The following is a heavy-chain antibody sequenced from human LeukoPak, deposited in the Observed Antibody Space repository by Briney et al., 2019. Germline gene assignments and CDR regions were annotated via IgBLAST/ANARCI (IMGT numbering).Heavy chain of an antibody. V-gene: IGHV4-59*12. J-gene: IGHJ4*02. CDR2: IYYSGST. D-gene: IGHD4-23*01. Sequence: SETLSLTCTVSGGSISSYYWSWIRQPPGKGLEWIGYIYYSGSTNYNPSLKSRVTISVDTSKNQFSLKLSSVTAADTAVYYCARIIYGGNSYFDYWGQGTLVTVSS. CDR1: GGSISSYY. CDR3: ARIIYGGNSYFDY.